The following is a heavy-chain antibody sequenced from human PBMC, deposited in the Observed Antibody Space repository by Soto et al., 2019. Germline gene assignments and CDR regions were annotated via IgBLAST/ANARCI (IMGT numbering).Heavy chain of an antibody. J-gene: IGHJ4*02. D-gene: IGHD3-10*01. CDR1: GGSISSYY. CDR2: IYYSGST. V-gene: IGHV4-59*01. Sequence: QVQLQESGPGLVKPSETLSLTCTVSGGSISSYYWSWIRQPPVKGLEWIGYIYYSGSTNHTPSLKCRVTISVYTSKNQLSRQLRSVTAADTAVYDCARATPTYDYGSGRGYYFDYWGQGTLVT. CDR3: ARATPTYDYGSGRGYYFDY.